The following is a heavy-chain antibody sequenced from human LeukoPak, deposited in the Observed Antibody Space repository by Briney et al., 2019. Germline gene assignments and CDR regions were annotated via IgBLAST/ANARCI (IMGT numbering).Heavy chain of an antibody. D-gene: IGHD4-17*01. V-gene: IGHV3-23*01. CDR3: AKDPSVYYGDYIIR. CDR1: GFTFSSYA. CDR2: FSVSDKTT. J-gene: IGHJ4*02. Sequence: GGTLRLSCAASGFTFSSYAMSWVRQAPGKGLEWVSGFSVSDKTTYYADSVKGRFTISRDNSKNTLYLQINSLRAEDTAVYYCAKDPSVYYGDYIIRWGQGTLVIVSS.